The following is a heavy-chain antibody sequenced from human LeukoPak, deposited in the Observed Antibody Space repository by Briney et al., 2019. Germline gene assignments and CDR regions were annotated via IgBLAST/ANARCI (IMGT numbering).Heavy chain of an antibody. V-gene: IGHV3-23*01. Sequence: GGSLRLSCAASVFTLSSYAMRWVRQALGKGREWVSAISGSGGSTYYADSVKGRFTISRDNSKNTLYLQMNSLRAEDTAVYYCAKPTGQWELLNGWGQGTLVTVSS. D-gene: IGHD1-26*01. CDR3: AKPTGQWELLNG. CDR1: VFTLSSYA. CDR2: ISGSGGST. J-gene: IGHJ4*02.